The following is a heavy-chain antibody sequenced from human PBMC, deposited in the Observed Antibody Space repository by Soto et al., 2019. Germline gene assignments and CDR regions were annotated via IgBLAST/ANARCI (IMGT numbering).Heavy chain of an antibody. D-gene: IGHD2-2*02. CDR1: GFTLSTYA. CDR3: AKSIGYCSSISCYITDY. J-gene: IGHJ4*02. Sequence: SLRLSCAASGFTLSTYAMTWVRQAPGKGLEWVSGISGSGGSTYYADSVKGRFTISRDNSKNTLYLQMNSLRAEDTAVYYCAKSIGYCSSISCYITDYWGQGTLVTVSS. V-gene: IGHV3-23*01. CDR2: ISGSGGST.